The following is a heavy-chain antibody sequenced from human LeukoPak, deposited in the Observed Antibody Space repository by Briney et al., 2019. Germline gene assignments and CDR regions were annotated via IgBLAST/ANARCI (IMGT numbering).Heavy chain of an antibody. V-gene: IGHV3-21*01. CDR1: GFTFSSYS. CDR3: ARAGRVVPAAKNAFDI. Sequence: GGSLRLSCAASGFTFSSYSMNWVRQAPGKGLEWVSSISSSSSYIYYADSVKGRFTISRDNAKNSLYLQMNSLRAEDTAVYYRARAGRVVPAAKNAFDIWGQGTMVTVSS. CDR2: ISSSSSYI. J-gene: IGHJ3*02. D-gene: IGHD2-2*01.